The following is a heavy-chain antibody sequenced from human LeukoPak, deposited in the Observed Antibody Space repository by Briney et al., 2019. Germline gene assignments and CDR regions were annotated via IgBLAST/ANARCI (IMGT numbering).Heavy chain of an antibody. V-gene: IGHV1-18*01. D-gene: IGHD2-15*01. CDR2: ISANNGNT. CDR1: GYTFTSYG. CDR3: ARDFFHGHCAGLSCFLLDS. Sequence: ASVKVSCKASGYTFTSYGISWVRQAPGQGLEWMGWISANNGNTNSAQKFQGRVTMTTDTSTSTAYMELSSLRSDDTAVYYCARDFFHGHCAGLSCFLLDSWGQGSLVTVSS. J-gene: IGHJ4*02.